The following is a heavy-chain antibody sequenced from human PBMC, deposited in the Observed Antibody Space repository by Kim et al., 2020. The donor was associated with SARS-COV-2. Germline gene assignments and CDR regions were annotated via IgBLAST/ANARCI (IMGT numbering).Heavy chain of an antibody. J-gene: IGHJ4*02. V-gene: IGHV6-1*01. CDR3: ARRQNYNFDH. CDR1: GDSVSSNSAS. D-gene: IGHD1-7*01. CDR2: TRYRSKWYN. Sequence: SQTLSLTCTISGDSVSSNSASWNWIRQSPSRGLEWLGRTRYRSKWYNDYALSVKGRITINPDTSKNHFSLQLNSVTPEDTAVYYCARRQNYNFDHWGQGTLVTVSS.